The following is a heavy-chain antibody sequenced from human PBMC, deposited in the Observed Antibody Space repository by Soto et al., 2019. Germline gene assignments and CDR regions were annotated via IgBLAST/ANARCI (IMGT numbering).Heavy chain of an antibody. CDR3: ARDRAFTCYDY. CDR1: GFIFSTSW. V-gene: IGHV3-7*05. CDR2: INEDGSQE. D-gene: IGHD2-15*01. J-gene: IGHJ4*02. Sequence: ELQLVESGGGLVHPGGSLRLSCAASGFIFSTSWMTWVRQAPGKGLEWVAGINEDGSQEYYVDSVKGRFIISRDNARNSRYLQMNSLRAEDTAVYYCARDRAFTCYDYWGQGTVVTVSS.